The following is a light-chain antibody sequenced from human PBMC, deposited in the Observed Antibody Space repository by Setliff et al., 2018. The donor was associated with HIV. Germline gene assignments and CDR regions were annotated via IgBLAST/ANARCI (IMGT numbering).Light chain of an antibody. Sequence: ALTQPASVSGSPGQSITISCTGTSSDVGGYNYVSWYQQRPGKAPKVMIYDVSNRPSGVSNRFSGSKSGNTASLTISGLQAEDEADYYCSSYTSSSTLVFGTGTKVTVL. J-gene: IGLJ1*01. V-gene: IGLV2-14*03. CDR2: DVS. CDR1: SSDVGGYNY. CDR3: SSYTSSSTLV.